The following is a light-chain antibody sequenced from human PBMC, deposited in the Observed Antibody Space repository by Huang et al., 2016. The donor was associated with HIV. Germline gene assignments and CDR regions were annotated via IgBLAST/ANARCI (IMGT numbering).Light chain of an antibody. CDR3: QQYGSSAFT. CDR2: GAS. J-gene: IGKJ2*01. Sequence: EVVLTQSPGTLSLSPGERATLSCRASQSVTNNFFAWYQQKPGQAPRLLIYGASSRAAGIPDSIRGSGSGTDFTLTISRLEPEDSAVYYCQQYGSSAFTFGQGTKLEIK. CDR1: QSVTNNF. V-gene: IGKV3-20*01.